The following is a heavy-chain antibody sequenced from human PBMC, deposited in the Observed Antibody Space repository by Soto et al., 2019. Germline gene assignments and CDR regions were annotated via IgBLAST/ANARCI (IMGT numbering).Heavy chain of an antibody. CDR1: GYTFTSYG. D-gene: IGHD3-22*01. CDR3: ARDPNDSSAYYHHYYYGMDV. V-gene: IGHV1-3*01. J-gene: IGHJ6*02. CDR2: INAGNGNT. Sequence: SVKVSCKASGYTFTSYGIHWVRQAPGQRLEWTGWINAGNGNTKYPEKFQGRVTITRDTSASTAYLELSSLRSEDTAVYYCARDPNDSSAYYHHYYYGMDVWGQGTTVTVSS.